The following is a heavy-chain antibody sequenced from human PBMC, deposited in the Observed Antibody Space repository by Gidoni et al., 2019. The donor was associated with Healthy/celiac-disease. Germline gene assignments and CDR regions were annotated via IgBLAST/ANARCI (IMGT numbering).Heavy chain of an antibody. Sequence: EVQLVESGGGLVQPGRSLRLSCAASGFTFDDYAMHWVRQAPGKGLGWVSGISWNSGSIGYADSVKGRFTISRDNAKNSLYLQMNSLRAEDTALYYCAKDMGGSSRGFDYWGQGTLVTVSS. V-gene: IGHV3-9*01. CDR1: GFTFDDYA. CDR2: ISWNSGSI. J-gene: IGHJ4*02. CDR3: AKDMGGSSRGFDY. D-gene: IGHD1-26*01.